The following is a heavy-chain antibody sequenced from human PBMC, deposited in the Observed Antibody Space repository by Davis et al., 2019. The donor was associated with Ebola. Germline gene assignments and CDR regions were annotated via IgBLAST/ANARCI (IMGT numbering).Heavy chain of an antibody. D-gene: IGHD5-24*01. CDR3: AKDGIATIPSGSVDY. CDR1: GFVFRSHV. V-gene: IGHV3-23*01. Sequence: GESLKISCAASGFVFRSHVMSWVRQAPGKGLEWVPTLGTSADTYYADSVKGRFTISRDNSKNTLYLQMNSLRAEDTAVYYCAKDGIATIPSGSVDYWGQGTLVTVSS. J-gene: IGHJ4*02. CDR2: LGTSADT.